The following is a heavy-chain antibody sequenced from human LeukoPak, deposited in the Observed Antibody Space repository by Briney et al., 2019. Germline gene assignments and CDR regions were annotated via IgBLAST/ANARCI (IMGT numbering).Heavy chain of an antibody. D-gene: IGHD5-12*01. CDR3: ARDPVAFAYNWFEP. Sequence: QAGGSLRLSCAASGFTFSSYAMSWVRQAPGKGLEWVSAISGSGDSTYYGDSVKGRFTISRDNSKNTLYLQMNSLRAEDTAVYYCARDPVAFAYNWFEPWGQGTLVTVSS. V-gene: IGHV3-23*01. J-gene: IGHJ5*02. CDR1: GFTFSSYA. CDR2: ISGSGDST.